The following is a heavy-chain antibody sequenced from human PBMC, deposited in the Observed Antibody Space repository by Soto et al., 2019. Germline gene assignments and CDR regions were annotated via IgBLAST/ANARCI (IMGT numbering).Heavy chain of an antibody. D-gene: IGHD4-17*01. CDR1: GFTLSSYA. CDR2: ISGNGGGT. Sequence: EVQLLESGGGLVSPGGSLRLSCAASGFTLSSYAMSWVRQAPGKGLEWVSAISGNGGGTYYADSVKGRFTISRDNSKNMLFLQMNSLRAEDTAVYYCAKDLRAVSTVTRADSWGLGTVVSVSS. J-gene: IGHJ4*02. CDR3: AKDLRAVSTVTRADS. V-gene: IGHV3-23*01.